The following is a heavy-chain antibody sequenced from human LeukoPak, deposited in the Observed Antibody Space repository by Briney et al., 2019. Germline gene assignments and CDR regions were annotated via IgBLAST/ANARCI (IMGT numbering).Heavy chain of an antibody. CDR2: IYSGGST. J-gene: IGHJ4*02. CDR3: ARMEALGYCSSTSCYAYFDY. D-gene: IGHD2-2*01. CDR1: GFTVSSNY. Sequence: PGGSLRLSCAASGFTVSSNYMSWVRQAPGKGLEWVSVIYSGGSTYYADSVKGRFTISRDNSKNTLYLQVNSLRAEDTAVYYCARMEALGYCSSTSCYAYFDYWGQGTLVTVSS. V-gene: IGHV3-53*01.